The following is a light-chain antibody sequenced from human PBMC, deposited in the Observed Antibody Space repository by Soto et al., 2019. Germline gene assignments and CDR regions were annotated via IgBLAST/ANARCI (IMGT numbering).Light chain of an antibody. CDR3: QQSYSTPRT. V-gene: IGKV1-39*01. CDR1: QSISNY. J-gene: IGKJ1*01. CDR2: AAS. Sequence: DFQMTQSPSSLSASVGDRVTITCRASQSISNYLNWYQQKPGKDPKLLIYAASSMQSAVPSRFNGSGSGTDFTLTISSLQPEDFATLYCQQSYSTPRTFGHGTKVEIK.